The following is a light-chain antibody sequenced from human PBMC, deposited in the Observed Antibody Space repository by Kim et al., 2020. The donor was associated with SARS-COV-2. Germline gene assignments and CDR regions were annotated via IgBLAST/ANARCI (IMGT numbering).Light chain of an antibody. Sequence: GQSIAISCTGTSSDVGSYNLVSWYQQHPGKAPKLMIYEDSMRPSGASNRFSGSKSGNTASLTISGLQAEDEADYYCCSYAGSSTWVFGGGTKLTVL. CDR2: EDS. J-gene: IGLJ3*02. V-gene: IGLV2-23*01. CDR3: CSYAGSSTWV. CDR1: SSDVGSYNL.